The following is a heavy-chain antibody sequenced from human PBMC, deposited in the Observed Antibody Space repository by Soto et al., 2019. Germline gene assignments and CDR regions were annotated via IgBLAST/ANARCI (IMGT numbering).Heavy chain of an antibody. V-gene: IGHV3-33*01. J-gene: IGHJ6*02. Sequence: QVSLVESGGGAGQRGRSLRVSCAASGFIFSSYGMHWVRQAPGKGLEWVAFINYDGSNKFYGVAVKGRFTISRDNSKNIVHLQMNNLRGEDTAVYYCARCKQKVMHCGLDVWGHGATVTVSS. D-gene: IGHD2-21*01. CDR2: INYDGSNK. CDR3: ARCKQKVMHCGLDV. CDR1: GFIFSSYG.